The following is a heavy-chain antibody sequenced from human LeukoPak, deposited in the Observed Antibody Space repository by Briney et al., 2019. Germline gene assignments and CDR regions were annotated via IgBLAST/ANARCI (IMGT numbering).Heavy chain of an antibody. Sequence: SVKVSCKASGGTFTSYAISWVRQAPAQGLEWMGRIIPIFGTANYAQKFQGRVTITTDESTNTAYMELSSLSSEETAVYYCARDYYDTDALDIWGQGTMVTVSS. CDR3: ARDYYDTDALDI. CDR2: IIPIFGTA. J-gene: IGHJ3*02. D-gene: IGHD3-22*01. V-gene: IGHV1-69*05. CDR1: GGTFTSYA.